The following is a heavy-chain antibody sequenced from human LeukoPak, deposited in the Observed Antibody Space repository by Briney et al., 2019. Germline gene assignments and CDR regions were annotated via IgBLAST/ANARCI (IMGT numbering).Heavy chain of an antibody. D-gene: IGHD3/OR15-3a*01. CDR2: IYYSGST. CDR1: GYSISSSYY. Sequence: PSETLSLTCTVSGYSISSSYYWSWIRQPPGKGLEWIGYIYYSGSTNYNPSLKSRVTISVDTSKNQFSLKLSSVTAADTAVYYCARGIPHIQWTGYWYFDLWGRGTLVTVSS. J-gene: IGHJ2*01. V-gene: IGHV4-61*01. CDR3: ARGIPHIQWTGYWYFDL.